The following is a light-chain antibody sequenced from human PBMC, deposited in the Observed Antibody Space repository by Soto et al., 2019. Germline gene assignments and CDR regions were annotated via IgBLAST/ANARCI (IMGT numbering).Light chain of an antibody. CDR3: QKDNSAPWT. Sequence: DIQLTQSPSSPSASVGDRVTITCRASQAISNYLAWYQQKPGKVPKLLIYAASTLQSEVPSRFSGSGSGTDFTLTISSLQPEVVATYYCQKDNSAPWTFGQGTKVDIK. CDR1: QAISNY. V-gene: IGKV1-27*01. CDR2: AAS. J-gene: IGKJ1*01.